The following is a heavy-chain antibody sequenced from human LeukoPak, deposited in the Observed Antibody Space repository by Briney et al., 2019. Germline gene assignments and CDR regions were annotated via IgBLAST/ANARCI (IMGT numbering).Heavy chain of an antibody. CDR2: INHSGST. D-gene: IGHD3-16*02. CDR1: GGSFSGYY. J-gene: IGHJ4*02. Sequence: SETLSLTCAVYGGSFSGYYLSWIRQPPGKGLEWIGEINHSGSTNYNLSLKSRVTISVDTSKNQFSLKLSSVTAADTAVYYCARGGYDYVWGSYRYSQPFDYWGQGTLVTVSS. CDR3: ARGGYDYVWGSYRYSQPFDY. V-gene: IGHV4-34*01.